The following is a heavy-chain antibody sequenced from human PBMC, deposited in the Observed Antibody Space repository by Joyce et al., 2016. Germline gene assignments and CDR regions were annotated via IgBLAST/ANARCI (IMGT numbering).Heavy chain of an antibody. V-gene: IGHV3-7*01. Sequence: EVQLVESGGGLVQPGGSLILSCAASGFTFSTAWMTWVRQSPGKGPEWVANIKPDGSEKYYVGSVKGRFTISRDNAKNSLSLLMNSRRVDDTAVYYCATGGGMDVWGQGTTVTVSS. J-gene: IGHJ6*02. CDR2: IKPDGSEK. CDR1: GFTFSTAW. CDR3: ATGGGMDV.